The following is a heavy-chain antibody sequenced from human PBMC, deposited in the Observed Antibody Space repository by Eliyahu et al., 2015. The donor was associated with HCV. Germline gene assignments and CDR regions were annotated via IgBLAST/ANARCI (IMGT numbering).Heavy chain of an antibody. J-gene: IGHJ6*02. Sequence: EVQLVESGGGLVKPGGSLXXSCAASGFXFSSXSMNWVRQAPGKGLGWVSSITGSSSYIYYADSVRGRFTISRDNAKSSLYLQMSSLRAEDTAVYYCARETYYDFWSGHGIKDYYYGMDVWGQGTTVTVSS. CDR3: ARETYYDFWSGHGIKDYYYGMDV. CDR1: GFXFSSXS. V-gene: IGHV3-21*01. CDR2: ITGSSSYI. D-gene: IGHD3-3*01.